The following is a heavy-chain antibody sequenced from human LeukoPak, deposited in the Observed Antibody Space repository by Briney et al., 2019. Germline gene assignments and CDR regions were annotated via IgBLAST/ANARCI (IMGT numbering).Heavy chain of an antibody. CDR3: ARGGQQWLVLSPAEYFQH. CDR1: GYTFTSYG. J-gene: IGHJ1*01. Sequence: ASVKVSCKASGYTFTSYGISWVRQAPGQGLEWMGWINAYNGNTNYAQKLQGRVTMTTDTSTSTAYMELRSLRPDDTAVYYCARGGQQWLVLSPAEYFQHWGQGTLVTVSS. CDR2: INAYNGNT. D-gene: IGHD6-19*01. V-gene: IGHV1-18*01.